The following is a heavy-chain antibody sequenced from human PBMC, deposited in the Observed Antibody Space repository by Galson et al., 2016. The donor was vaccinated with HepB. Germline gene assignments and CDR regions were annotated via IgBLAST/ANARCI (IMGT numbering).Heavy chain of an antibody. CDR1: GFTFSSYV. V-gene: IGHV3-23*01. D-gene: IGHD1-26*01. Sequence: SLRLSCAASGFTFSSYVMSWVRQAPGKGLEWVSSISGSGGITHYADSVKGRFTISRDNSKNTLYLQMNSLRAEDTAVYYCAKGNSGSRYYYAMDVWGQGTTVTVSS. CDR2: ISGSGGIT. CDR3: AKGNSGSRYYYAMDV. J-gene: IGHJ6*02.